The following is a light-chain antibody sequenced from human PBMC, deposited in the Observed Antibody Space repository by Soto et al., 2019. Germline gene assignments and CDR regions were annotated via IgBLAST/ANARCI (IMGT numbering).Light chain of an antibody. CDR2: LGS. J-gene: IGKJ3*01. CDR3: MQGLQTPPI. CDR1: QSLLYSNGYNY. Sequence: DIVMTQSPLSLSVTPGEPASISCRSSQSLLYSNGYNYLDWYLQKPGQSPQVLIYLGSNRASGVPDRFSGSGSGTDFTLKISRVEAEDVGIYCCMQGLQTPPIFGPGTKVDIK. V-gene: IGKV2-28*01.